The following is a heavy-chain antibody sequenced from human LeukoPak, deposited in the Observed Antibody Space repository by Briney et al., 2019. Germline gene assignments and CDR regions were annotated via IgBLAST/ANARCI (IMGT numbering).Heavy chain of an antibody. J-gene: IGHJ4*02. CDR3: ARDPVVGATIRVYYLDY. CDR1: GFTFSSYA. D-gene: IGHD1-26*01. CDR2: ISYDGSNK. V-gene: IGHV3-30-3*01. Sequence: GGSLRLSCAASGFTFSSYAMHWVRQAPGKGLEWVAVISYDGSNKYYADSVKGRFTISRDNSKNTLYLQMNSLRAEDTAVYYCARDPVVGATIRVYYLDYWGQGTLVTVSS.